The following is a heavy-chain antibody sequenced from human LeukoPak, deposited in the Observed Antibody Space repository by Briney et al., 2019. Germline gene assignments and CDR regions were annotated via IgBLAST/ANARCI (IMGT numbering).Heavy chain of an antibody. CDR1: GFTFSDYY. CDR2: ISSDSFSN. J-gene: IGHJ6*02. CDR3: ARTYFCILLAMHV. D-gene: IGHD3-9*01. V-gene: IGHV3-11*03. Sequence: PAESLTLTCAASGFTFSDYYMSWIRQVPGKGLECISYISSDSFSNNYADSVKGRCTNSRENAKNSLHLQMNSLRAEDAAVDFFARTYFCILLAMHVWGQGTTVTVSS.